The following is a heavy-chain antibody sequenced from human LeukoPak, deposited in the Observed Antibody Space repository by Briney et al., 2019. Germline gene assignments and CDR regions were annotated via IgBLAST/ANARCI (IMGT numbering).Heavy chain of an antibody. Sequence: ASVKVSCKASGYTFTSYGISWVRQAPGQGLEWMGWISAYNGNTNYAQKLQGRVTMTTDTSTSTAYMELRSLRSDDTAVYFCARENYYDSSRTVDYWGQGTLVTVSS. CDR2: ISAYNGNT. J-gene: IGHJ4*02. D-gene: IGHD3-22*01. CDR1: GYTFTSYG. V-gene: IGHV1-18*01. CDR3: ARENYYDSSRTVDY.